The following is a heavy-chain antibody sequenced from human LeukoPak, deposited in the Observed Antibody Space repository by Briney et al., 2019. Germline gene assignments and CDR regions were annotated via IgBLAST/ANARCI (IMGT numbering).Heavy chain of an antibody. CDR2: INANSGTT. D-gene: IGHD6-19*01. V-gene: IGHV3-23*01. J-gene: IGHJ5*01. CDR1: GGSFISYY. Sequence: ETLSLTCTVSGGSFISYYWTWIRQPPGKGLEWVSTINANSGTTSYAASVRARFNISRDNSKNTLYLQVNTLRADDTATYYCAKPVSGGLAVTADWFHPWGQGTLVVVSS. CDR3: AKPVSGGLAVTADWFHP.